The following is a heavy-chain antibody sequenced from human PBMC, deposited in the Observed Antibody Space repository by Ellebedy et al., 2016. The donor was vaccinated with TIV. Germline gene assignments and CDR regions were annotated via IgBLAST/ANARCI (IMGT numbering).Heavy chain of an antibody. CDR2: VYPGSGDT. Sequence: ASVKVSCKTSGYTFNAYHIHWVRQAPGQGLEWMGWVYPGSGDTIYEQKFQDRVTMTRDNSTTTVPMELSSLRSDDTPVYYCAAFPFLSSSSAYWGQGTLVTVSS. J-gene: IGHJ4*02. CDR1: GYTFNAYH. V-gene: IGHV1-2*02. D-gene: IGHD6-6*01. CDR3: AAFPFLSSSSAY.